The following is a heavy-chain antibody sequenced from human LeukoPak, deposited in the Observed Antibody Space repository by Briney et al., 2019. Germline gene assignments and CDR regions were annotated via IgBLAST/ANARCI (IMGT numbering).Heavy chain of an antibody. J-gene: IGHJ4*02. CDR3: ARGPTTVTRAFDY. CDR1: GDSFSIYY. Sequence: SETLSLTCSVSGDSFSIYYWSWIRQPAGKGLEWIGRIYTSGSTNYNPSLKSRVTMSLDTSMNQFSLTLSSVTAADTAVYYCARGPTTVTRAFDYWGQGTLVTVSS. CDR2: IYTSGST. V-gene: IGHV4-4*07. D-gene: IGHD4-17*01.